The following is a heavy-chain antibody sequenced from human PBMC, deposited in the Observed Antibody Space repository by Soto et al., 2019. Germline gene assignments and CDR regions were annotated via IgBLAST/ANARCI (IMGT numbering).Heavy chain of an antibody. V-gene: IGHV3-30*18. Sequence: VQLVESGGGLVQPGGSLRLSCVGSGFTFGNYAMYWVRQTPGKGLEWVAFISYDGSKRYHADSVKGQFTISRDNPTKTVYLQMDSLRPEDTAVYYCAKGGGAPGYPIDYWGQGTLVTVSS. CDR2: ISYDGSKR. CDR3: AKGGGAPGYPIDY. CDR1: GFTFGNYA. J-gene: IGHJ4*02. D-gene: IGHD3-9*01.